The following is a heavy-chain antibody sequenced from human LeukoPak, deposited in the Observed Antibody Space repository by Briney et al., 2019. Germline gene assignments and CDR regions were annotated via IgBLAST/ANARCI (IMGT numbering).Heavy chain of an antibody. D-gene: IGHD3-22*01. CDR1: GYTFTSYD. CDR2: MNPNSGNT. Sequence: ASVKVSCKASGYTFTSYDINWVRQATGQGLEWMGWMNPNSGNTGYAKKFQGRVTMTRNTSISTAYMELSSLRSEDTAVYYCARGELKYYYDSSGYYNPPFDYWGQGTLVTVSS. CDR3: ARGELKYYYDSSGYYNPPFDY. J-gene: IGHJ4*02. V-gene: IGHV1-8*01.